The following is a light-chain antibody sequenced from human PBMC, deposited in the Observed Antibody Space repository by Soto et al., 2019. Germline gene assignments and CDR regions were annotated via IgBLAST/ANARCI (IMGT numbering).Light chain of an antibody. CDR2: VAS. Sequence: DIQMTQSPSSLSASVGDSVTITCRASQSINIYLSWYQQKPGKAPKLLINVASTLQGGVPSRFSGSGSGTEFTLAISSLQPEDSATYYCQQSFTTPQTFGGGTSVEIK. V-gene: IGKV1-39*01. CDR3: QQSFTTPQT. CDR1: QSINIY. J-gene: IGKJ4*01.